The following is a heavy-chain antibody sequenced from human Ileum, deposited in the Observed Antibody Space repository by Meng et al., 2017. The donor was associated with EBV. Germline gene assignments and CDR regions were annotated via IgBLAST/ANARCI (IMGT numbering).Heavy chain of an antibody. CDR2: IFHIGST. CDR1: GGSVISNNW. CDR3: AKVSLTGTFYDH. V-gene: IGHV4-4*02. Sequence: QVQEACPLLVKPSGTLSPTCAVSGGSVISNNWWSWVRQPPGKGLEWIGEIFHIGSTNNSPSLKSRVTISVDNSKNQFSLSLTSVTAADTAIYYCAKVSLTGTFYDHWGQGILVTVSS. D-gene: IGHD3-9*01. J-gene: IGHJ4*02.